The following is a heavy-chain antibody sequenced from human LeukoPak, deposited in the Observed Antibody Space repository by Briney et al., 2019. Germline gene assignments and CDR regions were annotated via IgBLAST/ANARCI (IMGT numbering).Heavy chain of an antibody. CDR2: IYYSGST. Sequence: SETLSLTCTVSGGSISSYYWSWIRQPPGKGLEWIGYIYYSGSTNYNPSLKSRVTIPVDTSKNQFSLKLSSVTAADTAVYYCARDVYSYGLDYWGQGTLVTVSS. CDR1: GGSISSYY. CDR3: ARDVYSYGLDY. D-gene: IGHD5-18*01. J-gene: IGHJ4*02. V-gene: IGHV4-59*01.